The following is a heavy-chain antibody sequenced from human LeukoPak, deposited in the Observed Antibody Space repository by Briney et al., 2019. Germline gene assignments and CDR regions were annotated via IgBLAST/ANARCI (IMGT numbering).Heavy chain of an antibody. CDR3: AGTVAASSDDWFDP. Sequence: ASVKVSCRASGPTFSNYDINWVRQATGQGLEWMGWMNPNSGNTGYAQKFQGRVSMTRDTSISTAYMELSSLRSDDTAVYYCAGTVAASSDDWFDPWGQGTLVIVSS. J-gene: IGHJ5*02. CDR1: GPTFSNYD. CDR2: MNPNSGNT. D-gene: IGHD6-13*01. V-gene: IGHV1-8*01.